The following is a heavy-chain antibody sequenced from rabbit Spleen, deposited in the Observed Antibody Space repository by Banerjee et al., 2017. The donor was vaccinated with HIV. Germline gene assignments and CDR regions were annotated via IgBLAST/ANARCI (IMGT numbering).Heavy chain of an antibody. Sequence: QEQLVESGGGLVQPEGSLTLTCKASGFSFSSGYDMSWVRQAPGKGLEWIGYIDPVFGSTYYASWVNGRFSISRENTRNTVSLQLNSLTAADTATYFCARDPAYASGGGASIPYLWGPGTLVTV. CDR1: GFSFSSGYD. V-gene: IGHV1S47*01. CDR2: IDPVFGST. D-gene: IGHD1-1*01. CDR3: ARDPAYASGGGASIPYL. J-gene: IGHJ6*01.